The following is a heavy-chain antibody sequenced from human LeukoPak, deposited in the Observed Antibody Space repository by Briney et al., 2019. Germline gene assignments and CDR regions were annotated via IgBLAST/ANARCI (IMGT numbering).Heavy chain of an antibody. Sequence: PSETLSLACAVYGGSFSGYYWSWIRQPPGKGLEWIGEINHSGSTNYNPSLKSRVTISVDTSKNQFSLKLSSVTAADTAVYYCARGKDYYDSSGYYWAYYYFDYWGQGTLVTVSS. V-gene: IGHV4-34*01. J-gene: IGHJ4*02. CDR2: INHSGST. CDR1: GGSFSGYY. D-gene: IGHD3-22*01. CDR3: ARGKDYYDSSGYYWAYYYFDY.